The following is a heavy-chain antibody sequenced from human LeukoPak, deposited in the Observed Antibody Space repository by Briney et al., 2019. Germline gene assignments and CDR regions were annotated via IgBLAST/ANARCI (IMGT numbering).Heavy chain of an antibody. V-gene: IGHV4-59*01. CDR1: GGSISSYY. CDR3: ARSGGTWSYNY. CDR2: VYNSGST. J-gene: IGHJ4*02. D-gene: IGHD1-26*01. Sequence: NTSETLSLTCTVSGGSISSYYWSWIRQPPGKGLEWLGYVYNSGSTHYNPSLKSRATISADTSKNQFSLNLTSVTAADTAVYYCARSGGTWSYNYWGQGTLVTVSS.